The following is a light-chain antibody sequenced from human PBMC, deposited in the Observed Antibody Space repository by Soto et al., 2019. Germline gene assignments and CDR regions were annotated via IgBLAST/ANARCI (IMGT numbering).Light chain of an antibody. CDR2: DAS. J-gene: IGKJ1*01. CDR1: QSVSTN. CDR3: HSYDKWPPGA. V-gene: IGKV3D-15*01. Sequence: EIVVTQFPATLSESPGERVTLSCRASQSVSTNLAWYQQRPGEAPRLLIFDASARAVDIPGRFSGSGSGTEFTLTISSLQPEDFAVYFCHSYDKWPPGAFGQGTKVAIK.